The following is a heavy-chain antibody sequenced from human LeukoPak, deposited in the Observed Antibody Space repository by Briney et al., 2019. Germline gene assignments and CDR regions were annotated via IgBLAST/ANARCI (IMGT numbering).Heavy chain of an antibody. D-gene: IGHD3-10*01. CDR2: INHTGNT. CDR3: ARGGEGYHYGSASQDY. Sequence: PSETLSLTCAVYGGSFSGYYWSWIRQPPGKGLEWIGEINHTGNTNYNPSLKSRVTISIDTSKNQFSLKLSSVTAADTAVFYCARGGEGYHYGSASQDYWGQGILVTVPS. V-gene: IGHV4-34*01. CDR1: GGSFSGYY. J-gene: IGHJ4*02.